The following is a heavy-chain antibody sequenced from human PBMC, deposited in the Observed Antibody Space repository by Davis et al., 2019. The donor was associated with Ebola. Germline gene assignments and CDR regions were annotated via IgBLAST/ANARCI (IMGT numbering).Heavy chain of an antibody. J-gene: IGHJ4*02. CDR1: GFTFSSYA. CDR2: ISTNGENT. D-gene: IGHD2-15*01. CDR3: VKDRFTVVVVHGGFDY. V-gene: IGHV3-64D*06. Sequence: GGSLRLSCSASGFTFSSYAMHWVRQAPGKGLESVSRISTNGENTYYAESVKGRFTISRDNSKDTLYLQMRSLRTEDTAVYYCVKDRFTVVVVHGGFDYWGQGTLVTVSS.